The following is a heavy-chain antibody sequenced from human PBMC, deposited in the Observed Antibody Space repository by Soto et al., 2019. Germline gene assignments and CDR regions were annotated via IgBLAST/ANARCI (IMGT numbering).Heavy chain of an antibody. CDR1: GGSISSGGYY. CDR2: IYYSGST. V-gene: IGHV4-31*03. D-gene: IGHD2-15*01. J-gene: IGHJ6*02. Sequence: QVQLQESGPGLVKPSQTLSLTCTVSGGSISSGGYYWSWIRQHPGKGLEWIGYIYYSGSTYYNPSLKSRVTISVHTSKDQFSLKLSSVTAADTAVYYCARDIVVVVAANVAYYYGMDVWCQGTTVTVSS. CDR3: ARDIVVVVAANVAYYYGMDV.